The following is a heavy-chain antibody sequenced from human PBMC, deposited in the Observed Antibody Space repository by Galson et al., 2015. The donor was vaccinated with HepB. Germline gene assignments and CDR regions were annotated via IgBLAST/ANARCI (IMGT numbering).Heavy chain of an antibody. J-gene: IGHJ4*02. Sequence: TLSLTCAVSGDSISSPNYYWAWIRQSPGKGLEWIATIYYRGNTYYNPSLKDRVSISIDTFRSEFYLKVNSVTAADTAIYHCARDRYSPNLDAENWGQGALVTVSS. CDR2: IYYRGNT. D-gene: IGHD5-18*01. CDR1: GDSISSPNYY. V-gene: IGHV4-39*02. CDR3: ARDRYSPNLDAEN.